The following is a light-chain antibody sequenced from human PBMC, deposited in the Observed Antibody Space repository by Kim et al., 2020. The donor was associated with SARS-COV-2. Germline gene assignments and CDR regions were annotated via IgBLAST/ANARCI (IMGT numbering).Light chain of an antibody. V-gene: IGLV2-14*03. CDR3: SSYTSSSTYV. Sequence: GQSITISCTGTSSDVGGYNYVSWYQQYPGKAPKLMIYDVNNRPSGVSNRFSGSKSDNTASLTISGLQAEDEADYYCSSYTSSSTYVFGTGTKVTVL. J-gene: IGLJ1*01. CDR1: SSDVGGYNY. CDR2: DVN.